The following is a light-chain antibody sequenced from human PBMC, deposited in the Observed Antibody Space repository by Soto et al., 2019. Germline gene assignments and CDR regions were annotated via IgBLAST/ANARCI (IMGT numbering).Light chain of an antibody. CDR3: QQRSNWYT. CDR1: QSVSSY. Sequence: EIVLTQSPATLSLSPGERATLSCRASQSVSSYLAWYQQKPGQAPRLLIYDASNRATGIPARFSCSGSGTDFTLTISSLEPEDFAVYYCQQRSNWYTVGQGTKLEIK. V-gene: IGKV3-11*01. J-gene: IGKJ2*01. CDR2: DAS.